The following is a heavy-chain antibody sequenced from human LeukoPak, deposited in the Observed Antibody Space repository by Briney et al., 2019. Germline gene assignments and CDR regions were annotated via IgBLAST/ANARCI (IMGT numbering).Heavy chain of an antibody. D-gene: IGHD3-10*01. CDR2: IIPIFGTA. V-gene: IGHV1-69*13. J-gene: IGHJ4*02. CDR1: VGTFGSYA. Sequence: ASVKVSCKASVGTFGSYAISWVRQAPGQGLEWMGGIIPIFGTANYAQKFQGRVKITADESTSTAYMELRSLRSEDTAVYYCARVGTVSGSSIGDYWGQGTLVTVSS. CDR3: ARVGTVSGSSIGDY.